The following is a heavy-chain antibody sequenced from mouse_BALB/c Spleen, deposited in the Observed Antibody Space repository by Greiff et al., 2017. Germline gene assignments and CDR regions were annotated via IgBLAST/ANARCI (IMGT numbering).Heavy chain of an antibody. D-gene: IGHD1-1*01. J-gene: IGHJ3*01. Sequence: EVQLQQSGAELVRPGALVKLSCKASGFNIKDYYMHWVKQRPEQGLEWIGWIDPENGNTIYDPKFQGKASITADTSSNTAYLQLSSLTSEDTAVYYCARGETTTYAYWGQGTLVTVSA. CDR1: GFNIKDYY. CDR2: IDPENGNT. V-gene: IGHV14-1*02. CDR3: ARGETTTYAY.